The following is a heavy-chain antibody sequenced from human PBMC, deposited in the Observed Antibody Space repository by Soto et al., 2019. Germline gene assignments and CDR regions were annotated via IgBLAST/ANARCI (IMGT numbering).Heavy chain of an antibody. Sequence: GGSLRLSCAASGFTFSSYSMNWVRQAPGKGLEWVSSISSSSSYIYYADSVKGRFTISRDNAKNSLYLQMNSLRAEDTAVYYCAREPYYDFWSGYYSSYYYMDVWGKGTTVTVS. J-gene: IGHJ6*03. D-gene: IGHD3-3*01. CDR2: ISSSSSYI. V-gene: IGHV3-21*01. CDR3: AREPYYDFWSGYYSSYYYMDV. CDR1: GFTFSSYS.